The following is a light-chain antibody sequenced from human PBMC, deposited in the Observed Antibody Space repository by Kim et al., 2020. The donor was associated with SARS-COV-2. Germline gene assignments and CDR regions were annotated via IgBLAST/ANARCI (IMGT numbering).Light chain of an antibody. CDR1: SSNIGDNS. V-gene: IGLV1-47*01. CDR2: SND. J-gene: IGLJ3*02. Sequence: QSVLTQPPSASGTPGQRVTISCSGTSSNIGDNSVCWYHHLPGTGPKLLIYSNDRRPSGVPDRFSGSKSATSASLAISGLRTEDEGDYYCATWDDSLSAWVFGGGTQMTV. CDR3: ATWDDSLSAWV.